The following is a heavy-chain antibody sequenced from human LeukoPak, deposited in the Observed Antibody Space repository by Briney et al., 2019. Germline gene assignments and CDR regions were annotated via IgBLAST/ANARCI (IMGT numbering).Heavy chain of an antibody. J-gene: IGHJ4*02. CDR2: SGSSSSYI. CDR1: GFTFSSYS. CDR3: ARGGSYYEIYFDY. V-gene: IGHV3-21*01. Sequence: PGRSLRLYCAASGFTFSSYSMNWVRQAPGNGVGLVSSSGSSSSYIFYADSVKGRFTISRDNAKNSLYLRMNSLRAEDTAVYYCARGGSYYEIYFDYWGQGTLVTVSS. D-gene: IGHD1-26*01.